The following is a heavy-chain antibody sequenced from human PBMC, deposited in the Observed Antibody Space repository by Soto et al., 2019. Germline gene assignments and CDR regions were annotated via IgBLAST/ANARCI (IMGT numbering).Heavy chain of an antibody. CDR1: GGSFGKSA. D-gene: IGHD3-3*01. Sequence: GASVKVSCKASGGSFGKSAINWVRQTPGQGLEWLGGFIPVYRTLNYAQKFQGRVTITADESTGTAYMTLSSLASDDTAVYYCATGVIWIGYFTVDSWGHGTRVTVSS. J-gene: IGHJ5*01. CDR3: ATGVIWIGYFTVDS. CDR2: FIPVYRTL. V-gene: IGHV1-69*13.